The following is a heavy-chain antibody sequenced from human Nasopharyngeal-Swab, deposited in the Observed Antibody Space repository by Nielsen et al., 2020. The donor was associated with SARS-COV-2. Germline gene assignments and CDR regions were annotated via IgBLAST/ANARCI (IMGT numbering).Heavy chain of an antibody. J-gene: IGHJ4*02. CDR1: GYSSSSYW. CDR2: IYHGDSDT. CDR3: ARLRYGYSYGYVLDY. D-gene: IGHD5-18*01. V-gene: IGHV5-51*01. Sequence: KVSCKDSGYSSSSYWIVWVRQMPGQGLEWVGIIYHGDSDTRYSPSFQGQVTISADKSISTAYLQWSSLKASDTAMYYCARLRYGYSYGYVLDYWGQGTLVTVSS.